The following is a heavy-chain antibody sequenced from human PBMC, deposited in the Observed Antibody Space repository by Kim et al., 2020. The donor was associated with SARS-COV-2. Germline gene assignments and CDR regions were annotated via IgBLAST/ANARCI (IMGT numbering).Heavy chain of an antibody. CDR3: AHSWGHDFDY. Sequence: DKRYRPSLKSRLTITKDTSKNQVVLTMTNMDPVDTATYYCAHSWGHDFDYWGQGTLVTVSS. CDR2: DK. V-gene: IGHV2-5*01. J-gene: IGHJ4*02. D-gene: IGHD3-16*01.